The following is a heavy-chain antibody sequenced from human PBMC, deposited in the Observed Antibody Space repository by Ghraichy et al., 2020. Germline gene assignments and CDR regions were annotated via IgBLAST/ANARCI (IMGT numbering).Heavy chain of an antibody. D-gene: IGHD3-10*01. CDR3: AKWGLSTPFGELFGRFDY. J-gene: IGHJ4*02. CDR2: ISGSGGST. V-gene: IGHV3-23*01. CDR1: GFTFSSYA. Sequence: GGSLRLSCAASGFTFSSYAMSWVRQAPGKGLEWVSAISGSGGSTYYADSVKGRFTISRDNSKNTLYLQMNSLRAEDTAVYYCAKWGLSTPFGELFGRFDYWGQGTLVTVSS.